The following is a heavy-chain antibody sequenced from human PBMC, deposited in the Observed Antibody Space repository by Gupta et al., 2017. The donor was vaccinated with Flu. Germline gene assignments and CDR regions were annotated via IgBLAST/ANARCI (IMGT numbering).Heavy chain of an antibody. CDR3: TAHDRAYYVPDY. V-gene: IGHV3-15*01. J-gene: IGHJ4*02. CDR1: GFTFSNAW. Sequence: EVQLVESGGGLVKPGGSLRLPCEDAGFTFSNAWMSWVSQAPGKGLEAVGLMKIKTDGWSTDYAAPVKGRVTISRYVSKNTLYLQMNSLKTEDTAVYYCTAHDRAYYVPDYWGQGTLGTVSS. CDR2: MKIKTDGWST. D-gene: IGHD2-21*01.